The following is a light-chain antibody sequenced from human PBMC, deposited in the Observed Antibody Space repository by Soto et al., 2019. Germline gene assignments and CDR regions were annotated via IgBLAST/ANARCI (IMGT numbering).Light chain of an antibody. V-gene: IGLV2-23*01. J-gene: IGLJ1*01. CDR3: CSYAGSSTLPYV. Sequence: QSVLTQPASVSGSPGQSITISCTGTSSDVGSYNLVSWYQHHPGKAPKLMIYEVSKRPSGVSNRFSGSKSGNTASLTISGLQAEDEADYYCCSYAGSSTLPYVFGTGTKVTV. CDR2: EVS. CDR1: SSDVGSYNL.